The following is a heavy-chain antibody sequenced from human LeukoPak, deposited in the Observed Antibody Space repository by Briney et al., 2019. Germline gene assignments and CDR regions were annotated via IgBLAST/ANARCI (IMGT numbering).Heavy chain of an antibody. J-gene: IGHJ4*02. CDR3: ARESPPNCSGGSCYAKY. D-gene: IGHD2-15*01. Sequence: MASETLSLTCTVSGASISKDYWAWIRQPPGKGLEWIGYVTHSDFNKANGDITNYNPSLESRVTTSRDTPKNQFSLKLSSMTADDTAVYYCARESPPNCSGGSCYAKYWGQGTLVTVSS. CDR1: GASISKDY. CDR2: VTHSDFNKANGDIT. V-gene: IGHV4-59*01.